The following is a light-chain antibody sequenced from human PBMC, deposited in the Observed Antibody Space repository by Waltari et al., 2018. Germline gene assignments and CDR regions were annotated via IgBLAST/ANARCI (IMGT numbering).Light chain of an antibody. CDR2: WAS. Sequence: DVVVTQSPDSLAVSLCERATINCKSSQSVKNNLAWYQQKPGQPPKLLIYWASTRASGVPDRFSGSGSGTDFTLTISSLQAEDVAVYYCQQFDNTPFTFGPGTKVDI. CDR3: QQFDNTPFT. CDR1: QSVKNN. V-gene: IGKV4-1*01. J-gene: IGKJ3*01.